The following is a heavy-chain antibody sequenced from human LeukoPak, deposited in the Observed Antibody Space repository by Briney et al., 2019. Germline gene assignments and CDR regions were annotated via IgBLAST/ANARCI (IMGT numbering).Heavy chain of an antibody. Sequence: PGGSLRLSCAASGFTFTNAWMTWVRQAPGKGLEWVGRIKSKTDGGTTDYAAPVKGRFTISRDDSKNTLYVQMNSLKSEDTAVYYCTTGRELEATFDYYYYMNVWGKGTTVTVSS. CDR3: TTGRELEATFDYYYYMNV. CDR1: GFTFTNAW. D-gene: IGHD3-10*01. J-gene: IGHJ6*03. CDR2: IKSKTDGGTT. V-gene: IGHV3-15*01.